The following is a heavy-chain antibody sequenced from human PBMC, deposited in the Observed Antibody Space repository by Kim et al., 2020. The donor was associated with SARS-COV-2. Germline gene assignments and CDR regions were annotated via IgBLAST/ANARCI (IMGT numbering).Heavy chain of an antibody. V-gene: IGHV3-30*04. D-gene: IGHD3-10*01. J-gene: IGHJ4*02. Sequence: GGSLRLSCAASGFTFSSYAMHWVRQAPGKGLEWVAVISYDGSNKYYADSVKGRFTISRDNSKNTLYLQMNSLRAEDTAVYYCAGRFGKIHGGFDYWGQGTLVTVSS. CDR1: GFTFSSYA. CDR3: AGRFGKIHGGFDY. CDR2: ISYDGSNK.